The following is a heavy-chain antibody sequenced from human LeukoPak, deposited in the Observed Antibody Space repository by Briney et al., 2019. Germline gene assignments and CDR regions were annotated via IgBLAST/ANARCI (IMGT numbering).Heavy chain of an antibody. CDR3: AGGDGDGPARRAFDI. V-gene: IGHV1-2*02. D-gene: IGHD7-27*01. CDR1: GYTFTGYY. J-gene: IGHJ3*02. Sequence: GASVKVSCKASGYTFTGYYMHWVRQAPGQGLEWMGWINPTSGDTNYLQKFQGRVIMTRDTSISTAYMELSRVRSDDTAVYYCAGGDGDGPARRAFDIWGQGTMVTVSS. CDR2: INPTSGDT.